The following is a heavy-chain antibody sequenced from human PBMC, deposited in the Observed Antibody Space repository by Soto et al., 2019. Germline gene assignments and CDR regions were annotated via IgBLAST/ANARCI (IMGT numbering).Heavy chain of an antibody. J-gene: IGHJ4*02. D-gene: IGHD3-9*01. Sequence: QVQLVESGGGVVQPGRSLRLSCAASGFTFSSYGMHWVRQAPGKGLEWVAVISYDGSNKYYADSVKGRFTISRDNSKNRQYLPMNSMKEEDTAVYCCAKDGAPTSFGGYFDWLDYWGQGNLVTVS. V-gene: IGHV3-30*18. CDR2: ISYDGSNK. CDR3: AKDGAPTSFGGYFDWLDY. CDR1: GFTFSSYG.